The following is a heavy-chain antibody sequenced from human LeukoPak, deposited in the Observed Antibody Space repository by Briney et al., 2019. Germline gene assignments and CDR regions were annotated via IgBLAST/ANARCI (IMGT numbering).Heavy chain of an antibody. J-gene: IGHJ4*02. CDR2: ISGSGGST. Sequence: GGSLRLSCAASGIPFSSYAMSWVRQAPGKGLEWVSAISGSGGSTYYADSVKGRFTISRDNSKNTLYLQMNSLRADDTAVYYGAREGNRNLDLDYWGQGTLVTVSS. V-gene: IGHV3-23*01. CDR1: GIPFSSYA. D-gene: IGHD1-14*01. CDR3: AREGNRNLDLDY.